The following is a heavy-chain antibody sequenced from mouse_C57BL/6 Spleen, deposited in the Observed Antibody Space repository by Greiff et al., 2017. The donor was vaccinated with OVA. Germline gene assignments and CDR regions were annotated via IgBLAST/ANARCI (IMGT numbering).Heavy chain of an antibody. CDR3: ARNSNYAFDY. CDR1: GFTFSGYG. V-gene: IGHV5-17*01. CDR2: ISSGSSTI. D-gene: IGHD2-5*01. Sequence: EVQRVESGGGLVKPGGSLKLSCAASGFTFSGYGMHWVRQAPEKGLEWVAYISSGSSTIYYADTVKGRFTISRDNAKNTLFLQMTSLRSEDTAMYYCARNSNYAFDYWGQGTTLTVSS. J-gene: IGHJ2*01.